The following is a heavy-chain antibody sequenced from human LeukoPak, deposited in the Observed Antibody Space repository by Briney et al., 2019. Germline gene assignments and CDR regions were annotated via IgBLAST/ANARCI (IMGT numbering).Heavy chain of an antibody. D-gene: IGHD2-2*01. V-gene: IGHV4-34*01. CDR1: GGSFSGYY. CDR3: ARVSSTSYHFDY. J-gene: IGHJ4*02. CDR2: INHSGST. Sequence: SETLSLTCAVYGGSFSGYYWSWIRQPPGKGLEWIGEINHSGSTNYNPSLKSRVTISVDTSKNQFSLKLSSVTAADTAVYYCARVSSTSYHFDYWGQGTLVTVSS.